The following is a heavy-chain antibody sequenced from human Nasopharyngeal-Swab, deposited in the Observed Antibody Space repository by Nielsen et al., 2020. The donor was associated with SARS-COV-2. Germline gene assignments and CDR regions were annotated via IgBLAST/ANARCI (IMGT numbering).Heavy chain of an antibody. CDR2: ISGSGRT. Sequence: GGSLRLSCEASGFTFRVHAMTWVRQAPGKGLEWVSTISGSGRTHYADSVKGRFTISRDTAKNSLYLQMNSLRAEDTAVYYCTSGWFDPWGQGTLVTVSS. V-gene: IGHV3-69-1*01. CDR3: TSGWFDP. CDR1: GFTFRVHA. J-gene: IGHJ5*02.